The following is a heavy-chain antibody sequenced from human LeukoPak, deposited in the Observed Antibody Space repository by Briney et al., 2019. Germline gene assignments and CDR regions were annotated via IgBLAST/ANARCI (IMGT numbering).Heavy chain of an antibody. CDR1: GFTVSSNY. CDR3: ASCGGGDCYSGLFLDY. CDR2: IYSGGST. Sequence: GGSLRLSCAASGFTVSSNYMRWVRQAPGKGLEWVSVIYSGGSTYYADSVKGRFTISRDNSKNTLYLQMNSLRAEDTAVYYCASCGGGDCYSGLFLDYWGQGTLVTVSS. J-gene: IGHJ4*02. V-gene: IGHV3-53*01. D-gene: IGHD2-21*02.